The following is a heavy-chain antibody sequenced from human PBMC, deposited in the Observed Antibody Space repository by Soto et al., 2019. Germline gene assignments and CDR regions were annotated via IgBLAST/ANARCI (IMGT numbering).Heavy chain of an antibody. CDR2: IYYSGST. V-gene: IGHV4-59*01. J-gene: IGHJ4*02. Sequence: SETLSLTCTVSGGSISSYYWSWIRQPPGKGLEWIGYIYYSGSTNYNPSLKSRITISVDTSKNQFSLKLSSVTAADTAVYYCARRYGAGFDYWGQGTLVTVSS. D-gene: IGHD3-9*01. CDR3: ARRYGAGFDY. CDR1: GGSISSYY.